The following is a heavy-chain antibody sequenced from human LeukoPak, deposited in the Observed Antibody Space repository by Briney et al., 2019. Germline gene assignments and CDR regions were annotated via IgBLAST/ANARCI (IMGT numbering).Heavy chain of an antibody. J-gene: IGHJ4*02. D-gene: IGHD4-23*01. CDR1: GFTFSTYY. V-gene: IGHV3-21*01. CDR2: ISGSSTYM. Sequence: PGGSLRLSCVASGFTFSTYYMNWVRQAPGKGLEWISSISGSSTYMYYADSVKGRFIISRDNAKNSLYLQMSSLRAEDTAVYYCASLYGGNSDYWGQGTLVTVSS. CDR3: ASLYGGNSDY.